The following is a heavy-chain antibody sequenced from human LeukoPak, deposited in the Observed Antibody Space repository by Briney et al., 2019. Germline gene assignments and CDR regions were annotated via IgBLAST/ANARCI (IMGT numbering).Heavy chain of an antibody. CDR2: ISAYNGNT. CDR1: GYTFTNYH. D-gene: IGHD3-10*01. V-gene: IGHV1-18*04. CDR3: ARAHGDYNDY. Sequence: GASVTVSCKASGYTFTNYHMNWVRQAPGQGLEWMGWISAYNGNTNYVQKLQGRVTMTTDTSTSTAYMELRSLRSDDTAVYYCARAHGDYNDYWGQGTLVTVSS. J-gene: IGHJ4*02.